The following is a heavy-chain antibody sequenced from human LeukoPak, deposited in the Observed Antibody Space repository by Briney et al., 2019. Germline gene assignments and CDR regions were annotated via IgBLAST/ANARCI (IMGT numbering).Heavy chain of an antibody. CDR3: ARGAKYSSSWLKFDY. Sequence: GGSLRLSCAASGFTFSSYGMHWVRQAPGKGLEWVAVIWYDGSNKYYADSVKGRITVSRDNSKNTLYLQINSLRDEDTAVYYCARGAKYSSSWLKFDYWGQGTLVTVSS. CDR1: GFTFSSYG. CDR2: IWYDGSNK. D-gene: IGHD6-13*01. J-gene: IGHJ4*02. V-gene: IGHV3-33*01.